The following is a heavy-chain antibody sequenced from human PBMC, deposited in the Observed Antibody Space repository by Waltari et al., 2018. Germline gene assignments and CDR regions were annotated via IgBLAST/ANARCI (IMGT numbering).Heavy chain of an antibody. Sequence: QVQLVQSGAEVKKPGSSVKVSCKASGGTFSSYAISWVRQAPGQGLEWMGGIIPILGTANYEQKFQGRVTMTADESTSTAYMELSSLRSEDTAVYYCARSWGAVAGNFDYWGQGTLVTVSS. D-gene: IGHD6-19*01. CDR1: GGTFSSYA. CDR3: ARSWGAVAGNFDY. V-gene: IGHV1-69*12. J-gene: IGHJ4*02. CDR2: IIPILGTA.